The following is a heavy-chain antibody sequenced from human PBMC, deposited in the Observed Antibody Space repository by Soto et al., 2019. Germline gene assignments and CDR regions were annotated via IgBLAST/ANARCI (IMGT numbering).Heavy chain of an antibody. J-gene: IGHJ6*02. V-gene: IGHV3-30*18. CDR2: ISYDGSNK. Sequence: QVQLVESGGGVVQPGRSLRLSCAASGFTFSSYGMHWVRQAPGKGLEWVAVISYDGSNKYYADSVKGRFTISRDNSKNTLYLQMNSLRAEDTAVYDCAKGVFGMDVWGQGTTVTVSS. CDR3: AKGVFGMDV. D-gene: IGHD6-13*01. CDR1: GFTFSSYG.